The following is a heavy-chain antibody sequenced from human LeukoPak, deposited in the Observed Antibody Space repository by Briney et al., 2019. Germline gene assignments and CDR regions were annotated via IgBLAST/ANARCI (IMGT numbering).Heavy chain of an antibody. CDR2: NYYSGST. CDR3: TSQNLGDCSSTSCSYNWFDP. Sequence: PSETLSLTCSVSGDSISSDTYYWGWIRQPPGKGLEWIGSNYYSGSTYYNPSLKSRVTISVDTSKNQFSLKLSSVTAADTAVYYCTSQNLGDCSSTSCSYNWFDPWGQGTLVTVSS. J-gene: IGHJ5*02. CDR1: GDSISSDTYY. D-gene: IGHD2-2*01. V-gene: IGHV4-39*01.